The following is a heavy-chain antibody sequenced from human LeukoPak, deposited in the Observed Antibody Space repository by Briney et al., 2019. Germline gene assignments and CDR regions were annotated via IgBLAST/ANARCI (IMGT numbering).Heavy chain of an antibody. V-gene: IGHV4-59*08. CDR3: ARLGSVPLRGNPYWFDP. CDR2: IYYSGST. J-gene: IGHJ5*02. D-gene: IGHD2-15*01. CDR1: GGSISSYY. Sequence: SETLSLTCTVSGGSISSYYWSWIRQPPGKGLEWIGYIYYSGSTNYNPSLKSRVTISVDTSKNQFSLKLSSVTAADTAVYYCARLGSVPLRGNPYWFDPWGQGTLVTVSS.